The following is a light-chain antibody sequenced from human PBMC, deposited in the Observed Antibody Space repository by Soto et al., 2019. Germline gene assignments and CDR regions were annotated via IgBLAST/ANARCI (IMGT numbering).Light chain of an antibody. CDR1: QSVSSSY. CDR3: QQDYNLPRT. CDR2: GAS. Sequence: PGERATLSCRASQSVSSSYLSWYQQKPGQAPRLLIYGASTRATGIPARFSGSGSGTDFTLTISSLQPEDFAVYYCQQDYNLPRTFGQGTKVEIK. J-gene: IGKJ1*01. V-gene: IGKV3D-7*01.